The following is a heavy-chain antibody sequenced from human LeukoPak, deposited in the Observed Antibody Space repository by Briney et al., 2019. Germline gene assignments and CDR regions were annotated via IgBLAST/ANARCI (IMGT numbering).Heavy chain of an antibody. CDR2: ISAYNGNT. CDR1: GYTFTGYY. Sequence: ASVKVSCKASGYTFTGYYMHWVRQAPGQGLEWMGWISAYNGNTNYAQKLQGRVTMTTDTSTSTAYMELRSLRSDDTAVYYCARDSRAKQDIVVVPAADNWFDPWGQGTLVTVPS. J-gene: IGHJ5*02. D-gene: IGHD2-2*01. V-gene: IGHV1-18*04. CDR3: ARDSRAKQDIVVVPAADNWFDP.